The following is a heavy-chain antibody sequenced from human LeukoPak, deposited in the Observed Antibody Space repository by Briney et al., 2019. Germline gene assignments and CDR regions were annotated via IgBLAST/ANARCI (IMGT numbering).Heavy chain of an antibody. CDR2: INSDGSST. J-gene: IGHJ4*02. CDR3: AKGGYPHIFLL. D-gene: IGHD2-21*01. CDR1: GFTFSSYW. V-gene: IGHV3-74*01. Sequence: PGGSLRLSCAASGFTFSSYWMHWVRQAPGKGLVWVSRINSDGSSTTYADSVKGRFTISRDNSRNTLYLQMNSLRAEDTALYYCAKGGYPHIFLLRGQGTLVTVSS.